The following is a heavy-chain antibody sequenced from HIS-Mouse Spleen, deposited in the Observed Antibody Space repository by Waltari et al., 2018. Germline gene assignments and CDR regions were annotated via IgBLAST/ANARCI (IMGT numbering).Heavy chain of an antibody. CDR1: GGSISSSSYY. CDR2: IYYSGNT. Sequence: QLQLQESGPGLVKPSETLSLTCNVAGGSISSSSYYWGWIRQPPGKGLEWLGSIYYSGNTYYNPSLKSRVTISVDTSKNQFSLKLSSVTAADTAVYYCAREIPYSSSWYDWYFDLWGRGTLVTVSS. V-gene: IGHV4-39*07. D-gene: IGHD6-13*01. J-gene: IGHJ2*01. CDR3: AREIPYSSSWYDWYFDL.